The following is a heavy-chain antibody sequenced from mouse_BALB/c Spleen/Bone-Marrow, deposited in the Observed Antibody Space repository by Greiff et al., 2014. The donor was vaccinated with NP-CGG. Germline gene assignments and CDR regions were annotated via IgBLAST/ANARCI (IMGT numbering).Heavy chain of an antibody. D-gene: IGHD2-4*01. Sequence: EVQLQQSGPELVKPGASVKISCKASGYSFTGYFMSWVMQSHGKSLEWIGRINPYNGDTFYNQKFKGKATLTVDKSSNTAHMELRSLASEDSAVYYCARIYDYDRGAWFAYWGQGTLVTVSA. CDR1: GYSFTGYF. J-gene: IGHJ3*01. V-gene: IGHV1-20*02. CDR2: INPYNGDT. CDR3: ARIYDYDRGAWFAY.